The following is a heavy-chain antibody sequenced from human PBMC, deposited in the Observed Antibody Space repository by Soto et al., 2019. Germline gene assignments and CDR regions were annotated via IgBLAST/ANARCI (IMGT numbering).Heavy chain of an antibody. Sequence: PGGSLRLSCAASGFAFSSHPMSWVRQAPEKGLAWVSGISDGGDLTYNADSVKGRFTISRDNSKDTLYLQMNSLRAEDTAVYYCSRRVIGSSRAFDIWGHGTMVTVSS. J-gene: IGHJ3*02. V-gene: IGHV3-23*01. CDR1: GFAFSSHP. D-gene: IGHD3-22*01. CDR2: ISDGGDLT. CDR3: SRRVIGSSRAFDI.